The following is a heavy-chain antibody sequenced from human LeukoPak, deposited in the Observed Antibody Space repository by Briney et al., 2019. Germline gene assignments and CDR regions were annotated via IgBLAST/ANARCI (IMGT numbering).Heavy chain of an antibody. J-gene: IGHJ5*02. Sequence: SETLSLTCTVSGGSISSGDYYWSWIRQPPGKGLEWIGYIYYSGSTYYNPSLKSRVTISVDTSKNQFSLKLSSVTAADTAVYYCARVVVVVPAAIQGGNWFDPWGQGTLVTVSS. CDR3: ARVVVVVPAAIQGGNWFDP. D-gene: IGHD2-2*02. CDR2: IYYSGST. CDR1: GGSISSGDYY. V-gene: IGHV4-30-4*08.